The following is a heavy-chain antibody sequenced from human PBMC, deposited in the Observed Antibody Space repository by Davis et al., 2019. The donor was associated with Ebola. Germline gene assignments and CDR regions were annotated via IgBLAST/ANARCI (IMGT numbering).Heavy chain of an antibody. CDR2: ISSSSSYI. D-gene: IGHD5-18*01. J-gene: IGHJ4*02. V-gene: IGHV3-21*01. Sequence: GESLKISCAASGFTFSSYSMNWVRQAPGKGLEWVSSISSSSSYIYYADSVKGRFTISRDNAKNSLYLQMNSLRAEDTAVYYCATDTAMETGYWGQGTLVTVSS. CDR1: GFTFSSYS. CDR3: ATDTAMETGY.